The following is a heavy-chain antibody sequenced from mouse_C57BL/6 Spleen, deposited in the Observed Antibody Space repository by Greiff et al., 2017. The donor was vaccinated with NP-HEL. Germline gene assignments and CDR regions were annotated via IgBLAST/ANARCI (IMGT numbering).Heavy chain of an antibody. CDR2: INYDGSST. D-gene: IGHD2-4*01. J-gene: IGHJ2*01. CDR3: AREGDYVDFYG. Sequence: EVMLVESEGGLVQPGSSMKLSCTASGFTFSDYNMAWVRQVPEKGLEWVANINYDGSSTYYLDSLKSRFIISRDNAKNILYLQMSSLKSEDTATYYCAREGDYVDFYGWGQGTTLTV. CDR1: GFTFSDYN. V-gene: IGHV5-16*01.